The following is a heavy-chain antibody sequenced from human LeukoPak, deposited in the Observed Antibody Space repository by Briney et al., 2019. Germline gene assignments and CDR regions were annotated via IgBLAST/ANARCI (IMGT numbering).Heavy chain of an antibody. Sequence: ASVKVSCKASGYTFTDYYMHWVRQAPGQGPQWLGWINPNSGGTHYAQKFQGRVTMTRDTSISTAYMELSRLRSDDTAVYYCAREYYDSSAYNQEAIDYWGQGTLVTVSS. J-gene: IGHJ4*02. CDR2: INPNSGGT. V-gene: IGHV1-2*02. D-gene: IGHD3-22*01. CDR3: AREYYDSSAYNQEAIDY. CDR1: GYTFTDYY.